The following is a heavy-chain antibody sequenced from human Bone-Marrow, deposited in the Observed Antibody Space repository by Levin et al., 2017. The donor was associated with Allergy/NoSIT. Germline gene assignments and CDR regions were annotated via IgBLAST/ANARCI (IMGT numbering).Heavy chain of an antibody. Sequence: GGSLRLSCKTSGYPFTVYAMNWVRQAPGQGLEWMGWINTDTGEPTYAPGFTGRFVFSLDTSVRTAYLQISSLKTADTATYYCARDFGLEAFDYWGQGTLVTVSS. CDR1: GYPFTVYA. D-gene: IGHD1-1*01. CDR2: INTDTGEP. CDR3: ARDFGLEAFDY. J-gene: IGHJ4*02. V-gene: IGHV7-4-1*02.